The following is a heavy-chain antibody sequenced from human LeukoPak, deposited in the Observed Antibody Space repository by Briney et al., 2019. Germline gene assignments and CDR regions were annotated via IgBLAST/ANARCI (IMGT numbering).Heavy chain of an antibody. CDR1: GYTFSRNG. J-gene: IGHJ4*02. CDR2: INPNSGGT. CDR3: ARVPRYCSGDSCSYFDY. Sequence: GASVKVSCKASGYTFSRNGISWVRQAPGQGLEWMGWINPNSGGTNYAQKFQGRVTMTRDTSISTAYMELSRLRSDDTAVYYCARVPRYCSGDSCSYFDYWGQGTLVTVSS. V-gene: IGHV1-2*02. D-gene: IGHD2-15*01.